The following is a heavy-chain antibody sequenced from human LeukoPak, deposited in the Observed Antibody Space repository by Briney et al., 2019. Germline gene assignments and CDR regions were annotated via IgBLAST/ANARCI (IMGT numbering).Heavy chain of an antibody. V-gene: IGHV4-59*08. J-gene: IGHJ3*02. Sequence: SETLSLTCTVSGGSISSYYWSWIRQPPGKGLEWIGYIYYSGSTNYNPSLKSRVTISVDTSKNQFSLKLSSVTAADTAVYYCARSLKHYYGSVYAFDIWGQGTMVTVSS. CDR3: ARSLKHYYGSVYAFDI. CDR2: IYYSGST. CDR1: GGSISSYY. D-gene: IGHD3-10*01.